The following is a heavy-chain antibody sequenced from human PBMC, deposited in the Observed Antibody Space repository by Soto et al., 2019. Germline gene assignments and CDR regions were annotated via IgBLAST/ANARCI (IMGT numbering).Heavy chain of an antibody. CDR1: GVTFSNLA. CDR2: ITPLFGTP. J-gene: IGHJ6*02. Sequence: QVQLVQSGAEVKKPGSSVKVSCKASGVTFSNLAISWVRQAPGQGLEWMGGITPLFGTPNYAQKFQGRITVTTDRSTSTAYMELSGLRSDDTALYFCARVVRIAGGSGINDYGLDVWGQGTTVIVSS. CDR3: ARVVRIAGGSGINDYGLDV. D-gene: IGHD1-20*01. V-gene: IGHV1-69*06.